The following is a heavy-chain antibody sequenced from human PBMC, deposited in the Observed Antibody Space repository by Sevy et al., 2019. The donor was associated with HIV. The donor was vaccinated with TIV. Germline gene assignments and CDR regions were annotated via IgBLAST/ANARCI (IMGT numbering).Heavy chain of an antibody. D-gene: IGHD2-21*01. CDR1: GFTFSSYR. V-gene: IGHV3-74*01. CDR2: INGDGSST. Sequence: GGSLRLSCAASGFTFSSYRMHWVRQAPGKGLVWVSRINGDGSSTTYAYSVKGRFTISRDNAKNTLYLQMNSLRAEDTAVYYCAKTSLGLWRGWFDPWGQGTLVTVSS. CDR3: AKTSLGLWRGWFDP. J-gene: IGHJ5*02.